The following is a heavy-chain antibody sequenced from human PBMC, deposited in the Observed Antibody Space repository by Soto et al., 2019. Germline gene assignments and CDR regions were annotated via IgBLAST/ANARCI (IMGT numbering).Heavy chain of an antibody. J-gene: IGHJ6*02. V-gene: IGHV4-34*01. CDR3: ARVIIEYSSYIGVYYYGMDV. CDR1: GGSFSGYY. Sequence: SETLSLTCAVYGGSFSGYYWSWIRQPPGKGLEWIGEINHSGSTNYNPSLKSRVTISVDTSKNQFSLKLSSVTAADTAVYYCARVIIEYSSYIGVYYYGMDVWGQGTTVTVSS. CDR2: INHSGST. D-gene: IGHD6-6*01.